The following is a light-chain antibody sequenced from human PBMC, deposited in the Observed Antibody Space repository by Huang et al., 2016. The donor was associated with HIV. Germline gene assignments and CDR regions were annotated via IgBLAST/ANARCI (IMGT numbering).Light chain of an antibody. CDR2: DTS. J-gene: IGKJ2*01. CDR1: QSVGGY. CDR3: QQPGS. V-gene: IGKV3-11*01. Sequence: EIVLTQSPATLSLSPGERATLSCRASQSVGGYQAWYQQKPGHAPRLLIYDTSPRATGIPARCSGSGSETDFTLTISSLEPEDFAVYYCQQPGSFGQGTKVDIK.